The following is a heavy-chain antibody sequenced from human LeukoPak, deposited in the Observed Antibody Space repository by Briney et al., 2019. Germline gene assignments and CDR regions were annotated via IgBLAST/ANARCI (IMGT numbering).Heavy chain of an antibody. D-gene: IGHD3-10*01. V-gene: IGHV3-30-3*01. CDR2: ISYEGNNK. CDR1: GFTFTNDP. J-gene: IGHJ4*02. CDR3: LRPGVRDNYIDS. Sequence: GGSLRLSSAVSGFTFTNDPMPWFRQAPGKGLEWVAAISYEGNNKYEADSVKGRFTISRDNSKNMLYLQMNSLRAEDTALYYCLRPGVRDNYIDSCGPGTLVTVSS.